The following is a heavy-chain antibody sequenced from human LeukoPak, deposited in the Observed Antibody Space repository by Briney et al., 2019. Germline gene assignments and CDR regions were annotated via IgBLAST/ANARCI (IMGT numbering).Heavy chain of an antibody. Sequence: GGSLRLSCAASGVTIRTTYISWVRQAPGKGLEWVSVMYSGGGTYYTDSVRGRFTISRDTSKSTLYLRMNNLRAEDTAIYYCARRSGSPPDVFDIWGQGTMVTVSS. CDR1: GVTIRTTY. CDR2: MYSGGGT. CDR3: ARRSGSPPDVFDI. V-gene: IGHV3-66*04. J-gene: IGHJ3*02. D-gene: IGHD1-26*01.